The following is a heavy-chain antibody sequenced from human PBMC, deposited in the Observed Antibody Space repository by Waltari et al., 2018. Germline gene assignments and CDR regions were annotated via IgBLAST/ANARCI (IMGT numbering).Heavy chain of an antibody. J-gene: IGHJ2*01. CDR2: FSSSSSYK. Sequence: QVHLVESGGGLVKPGGSLRLSCAAPGFTFSDYYMSWIRQAPGKGLEWVSYFSSSSSYKNYADSVKGRFTISRDNAKNSLYLQMDSLRAEDTAVYYCARQAYGDLYFDLWGRGTLVTVSS. V-gene: IGHV3-11*06. CDR3: ARQAYGDLYFDL. D-gene: IGHD4-17*01. CDR1: GFTFSDYY.